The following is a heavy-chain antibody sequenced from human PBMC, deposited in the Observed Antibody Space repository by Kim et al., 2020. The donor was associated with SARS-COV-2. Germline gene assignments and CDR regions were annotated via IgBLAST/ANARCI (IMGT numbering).Heavy chain of an antibody. Sequence: GGSLRLSCTASGFTFSSYGMHWVRQAPGKGLEWVAVVSYDGTNKYYADSVKGRFTISRDNSKNTPYLQINSLSAADTAAYYYAKVTALGEHTFDYWGQG. CDR3: AKVTALGEHTFDY. J-gene: IGHJ4*02. V-gene: IGHV3-30*18. CDR1: GFTFSSYG. CDR2: VSYDGTNK. D-gene: IGHD2-21*02.